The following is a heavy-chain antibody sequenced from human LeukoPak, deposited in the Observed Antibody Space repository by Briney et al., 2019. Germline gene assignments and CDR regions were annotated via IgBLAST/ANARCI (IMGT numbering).Heavy chain of an antibody. CDR1: GFTFSSYW. Sequence: GGSLRLSCAASGFTFSSYWMHWVRQAPGRGLVWVSRITSDGSSTSYADSVKGRFTISRDNAKNTLYLQMNSLRAEDTAVYYCARGSIGGSYFPVDYWGQEPWSPSPQ. J-gene: IGHJ4*01. CDR2: ITSDGSST. D-gene: IGHD1-26*01. V-gene: IGHV3-74*01. CDR3: ARGSIGGSYFPVDY.